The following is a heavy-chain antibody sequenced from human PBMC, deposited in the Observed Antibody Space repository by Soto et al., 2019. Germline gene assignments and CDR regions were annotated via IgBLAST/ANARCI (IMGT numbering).Heavy chain of an antibody. Sequence: LRLSCAVSGFTFTSYAMTWVRQAPGKGLEWVSAISGSGGSEFYADSVKGRFTISRDNSKNTLYLQMKSLRAEDTALYYCAKGDTTMITDYYAMDVWGQGTTVTVSS. CDR3: AKGDTTMITDYYAMDV. J-gene: IGHJ6*02. CDR1: GFTFTSYA. V-gene: IGHV3-23*01. D-gene: IGHD5-18*01. CDR2: ISGSGGSE.